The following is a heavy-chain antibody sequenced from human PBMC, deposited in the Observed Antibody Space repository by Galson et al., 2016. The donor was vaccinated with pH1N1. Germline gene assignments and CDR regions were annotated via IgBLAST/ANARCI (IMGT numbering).Heavy chain of an antibody. D-gene: IGHD3-3*01. CDR2: IYWTDDK. CDR1: GFSLRSTGVG. Sequence: PALVKPTQTLTLTCTFSGFSLRSTGVGVGWIRQPPGKALEWLVIYWTDDKRYSPSLKSRLTITKDTSKNQPVLTMTNMDPVDTATYYCAHSVGTRVFGVVTNFNWFDPWGQGTLVTVSS. J-gene: IGHJ5*02. V-gene: IGHV2-5*01. CDR3: AHSVGTRVFGVVTNFNWFDP.